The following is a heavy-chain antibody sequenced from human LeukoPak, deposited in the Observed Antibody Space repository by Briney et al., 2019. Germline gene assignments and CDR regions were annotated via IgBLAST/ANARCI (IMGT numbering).Heavy chain of an antibody. D-gene: IGHD3-9*01. J-gene: IGHJ5*02. CDR1: GGSFSGYY. V-gene: IGHV4-34*01. Sequence: PSETLSLTCAVYGGSFSGYYWSWIRQPRGKGLEWIGEINHSGSTNYNPSLKSRVTISVDTSKNQFSLKLSSVTAADTAVYYCARGLPSNLTGSFSLNWFDPWGQGTLVTVSS. CDR3: ARGLPSNLTGSFSLNWFDP. CDR2: INHSGST.